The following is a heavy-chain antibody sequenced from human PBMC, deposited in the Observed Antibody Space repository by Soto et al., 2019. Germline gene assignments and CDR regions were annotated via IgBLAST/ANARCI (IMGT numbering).Heavy chain of an antibody. CDR1: GFTFSDYY. CDR2: SRDKGNSYST. J-gene: IGHJ4*02. V-gene: IGHV3-72*01. Sequence: EVQLVESGGGLVQPGGSLRLSCAGSGFTFSDYYIDWVRQAPGKGLEWVGRSRDKGNSYSTDYAASVNGRFPVSRDASKNSLDMQMYSLKTEDSAVCYGTRSLPGTTSSDYGGQGSLVTVCS. D-gene: IGHD1-7*01. CDR3: TRSLPGTTSSDY.